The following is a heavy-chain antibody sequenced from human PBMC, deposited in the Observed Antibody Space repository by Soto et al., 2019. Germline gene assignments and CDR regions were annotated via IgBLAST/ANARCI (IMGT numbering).Heavy chain of an antibody. CDR1: GYTFTSYA. Sequence: GASVKVSGKASGYTFTSYAMHWVRQAPGQRLEWMGWINAGNGNTKYSQKFQGRVTITRDTSASTAYMELSSLRSEDTAVYYCARPSITMVRGVIIWGQGTLVTVSS. V-gene: IGHV1-3*01. D-gene: IGHD3-10*01. CDR2: INAGNGNT. CDR3: ARPSITMVRGVII. J-gene: IGHJ4*02.